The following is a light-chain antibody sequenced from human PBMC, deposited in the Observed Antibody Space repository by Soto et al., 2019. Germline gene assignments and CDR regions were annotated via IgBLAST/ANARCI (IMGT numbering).Light chain of an antibody. Sequence: EIVLTQSPGTLSLSPWERATLSCRASQSVSSYLAWYQQKPGQAPRLLIYGASTRATGIPARFSGSGSGTEFTLTISSLQSEDFAVYYCQQYHNWPITFGQGTRLE. V-gene: IGKV3-15*01. CDR1: QSVSSY. CDR3: QQYHNWPIT. CDR2: GAS. J-gene: IGKJ5*01.